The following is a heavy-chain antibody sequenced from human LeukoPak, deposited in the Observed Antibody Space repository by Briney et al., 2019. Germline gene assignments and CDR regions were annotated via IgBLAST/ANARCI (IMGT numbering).Heavy chain of an antibody. Sequence: SETLSLTCAVYGGSFSGYYWSWIRQPPGKGLEWIGEINHSGSTNYNPSLKSRVTISVDTSKNQFSLKLSSVTAADTAVYYCARGRQDFWSGYYSDPVNFDYWGQGTLVTVSS. CDR1: GGSFSGYY. CDR2: INHSGST. J-gene: IGHJ4*02. V-gene: IGHV4-34*01. D-gene: IGHD3-3*01. CDR3: ARGRQDFWSGYYSDPVNFDY.